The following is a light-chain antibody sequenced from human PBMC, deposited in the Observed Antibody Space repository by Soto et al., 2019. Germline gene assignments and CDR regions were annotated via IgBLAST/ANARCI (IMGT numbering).Light chain of an antibody. CDR1: QRISSY. Sequence: DIQMTQSPSSLSASIGDRITITCRASQRISSYLNWYQQKPGKAPKLLIYAASSLKSGGPSRFSGRGSGTDFTLTINSLQVEDFATYYCQQSHSTPPTFGQGTK. CDR2: AAS. J-gene: IGKJ1*01. CDR3: QQSHSTPPT. V-gene: IGKV1-39*01.